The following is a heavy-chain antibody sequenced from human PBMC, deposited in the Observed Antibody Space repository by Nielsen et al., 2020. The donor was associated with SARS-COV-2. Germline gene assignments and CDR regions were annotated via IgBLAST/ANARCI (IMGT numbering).Heavy chain of an antibody. CDR1: DNTFFSYS. Sequence: ASVKVSCKASDNTFFSYSITWVRQAPGQGLEWMGQISGNNGNVKYAQNLQGRVTMTTDASTRTVYMELRRLRSDDTAVYYCARVASGVVPGPLGIGMWYSYYYMDVWGKGTTVTVSS. D-gene: IGHD2-2*01. CDR2: ISGNNGNV. J-gene: IGHJ6*03. CDR3: ARVASGVVPGPLGIGMWYSYYYMDV. V-gene: IGHV1-18*04.